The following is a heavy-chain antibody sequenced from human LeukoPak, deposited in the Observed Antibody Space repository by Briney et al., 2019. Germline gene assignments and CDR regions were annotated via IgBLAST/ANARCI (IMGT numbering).Heavy chain of an antibody. CDR1: GFTFSSYW. V-gene: IGHV3-74*01. CDR2: SNSDGSDT. J-gene: IGHJ3*02. CDR3: ARDLHGAFDI. Sequence: GGSPRLSCAASGFTFSSYWTYWARQAPGKGLEWVSRSNSDGSDTIYADSVKGRFTISRDNAKNTLYLQMNSLRAEDTAVYYCARDLHGAFDIWGQGTMVTVSS.